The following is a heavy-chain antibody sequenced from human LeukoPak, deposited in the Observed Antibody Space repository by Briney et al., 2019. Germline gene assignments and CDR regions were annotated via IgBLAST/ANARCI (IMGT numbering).Heavy chain of an antibody. Sequence: GGSLRLSCAASGFTVSGNYMSWVRQAPGKGLEWVSLIYSGGTTYYADSVKGRFTISRDNSKNTLYHQMNSLRAEDTAVYYCARSSERKYYFDYWGQGTLVTVSS. D-gene: IGHD3-22*01. CDR1: GFTVSGNY. J-gene: IGHJ4*02. CDR3: ARSSERKYYFDY. CDR2: IYSGGTT. V-gene: IGHV3-53*01.